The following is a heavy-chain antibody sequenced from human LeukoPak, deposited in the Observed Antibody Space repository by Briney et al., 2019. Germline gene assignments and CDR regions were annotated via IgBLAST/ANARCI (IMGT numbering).Heavy chain of an antibody. J-gene: IGHJ4*02. CDR3: AKDGGSLTYYFDY. CDR1: GFTFDDYG. D-gene: IGHD1-26*01. V-gene: IGHV3-20*04. CDR2: INWNGDST. Sequence: GGSLRLSCAASGFTFDDYGMSWVRQAPGKGLEWVSGINWNGDSTGYADSVKGRFTISRDNSKNTLYLQMNSLTAEDTAVYYCAKDGGSLTYYFDYWGQGTLVTVSS.